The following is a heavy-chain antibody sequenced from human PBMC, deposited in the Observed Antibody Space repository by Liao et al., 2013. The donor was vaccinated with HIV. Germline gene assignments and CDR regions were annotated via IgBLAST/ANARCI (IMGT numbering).Heavy chain of an antibody. Sequence: QVQLQESGPGLVKPSETLSLTCTVSVPIGTYSWTWIRQSAGKGLEWIGHIFTGGNVNYNPALRNRVSMSVDTSNNQFSLKLSSVTAADTAVYYCARDRYYDSSGYYPPREDAFDIWGQGTMVTVSS. CDR2: IFTGGNV. V-gene: IGHV4-4*07. CDR1: VPIGTYS. J-gene: IGHJ3*02. D-gene: IGHD3-22*01. CDR3: ARDRYYDSSGYYPPREDAFDI.